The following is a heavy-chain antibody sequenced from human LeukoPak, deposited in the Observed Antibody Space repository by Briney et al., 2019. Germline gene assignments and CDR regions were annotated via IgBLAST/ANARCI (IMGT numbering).Heavy chain of an antibody. Sequence: GGSLRLSCAASGFTVSSNYMSWVRQAPGKGLEWVSVIYSGGSTYYADSVKGRFTISRDNSKNTLYLQMNSLRAEDTAVYYCARTPPPRNYYYYMDVWGKGTTVTISS. J-gene: IGHJ6*03. V-gene: IGHV3-66*01. CDR3: ARTPPPRNYYYYMDV. CDR2: IYSGGST. CDR1: GFTVSSNY.